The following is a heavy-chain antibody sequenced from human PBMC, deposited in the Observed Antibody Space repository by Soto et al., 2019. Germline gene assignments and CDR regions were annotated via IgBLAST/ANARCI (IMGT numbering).Heavy chain of an antibody. CDR2: IHFDGSTT. V-gene: IGHV3-74*01. Sequence: GRSLRLSCAASGFTFSSYWMHWVRQVPGKGLVWVSRIHFDGSTTHYADSVKGRFTISRDNAKNTLSLQMNRLRAEDTAVYYCARDPHISAYDQYDYWGQGTLVTVSS. CDR3: ARDPHISAYDQYDY. D-gene: IGHD5-12*01. J-gene: IGHJ4*02. CDR1: GFTFSSYW.